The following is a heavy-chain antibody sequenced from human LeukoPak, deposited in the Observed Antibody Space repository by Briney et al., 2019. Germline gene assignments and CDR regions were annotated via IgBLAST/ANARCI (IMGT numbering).Heavy chain of an antibody. J-gene: IGHJ3*02. CDR3: ARDWAYYYDSSGYLDAFDI. CDR1: GFTFSNYG. CDR2: VSYDGSNK. V-gene: IGHV3-30*03. D-gene: IGHD3-22*01. Sequence: PGGSLRLSCAASGFTFSNYGMHWVRQAPGKGLEWVAVVSYDGSNKYYADSVKGRFTISRDNSKNTLYLQMNSLRAEDTAVYYCARDWAYYYDSSGYLDAFDIWGQGTMVTVSS.